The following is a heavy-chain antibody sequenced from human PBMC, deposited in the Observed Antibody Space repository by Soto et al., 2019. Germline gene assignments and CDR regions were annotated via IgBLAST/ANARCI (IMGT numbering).Heavy chain of an antibody. CDR2: ITPIFGTP. D-gene: IGHD3-22*01. J-gene: IGHJ4*02. Sequence: QVQLVQSGAEVKKPGSSVKVSCKASGGTFSRYAISWVRQAPGQGLEWMGGITPIFGTPNYAQKLQGRVTITADESTSTAYMELSSLRSGDTAVYYCAIGGGYATSDYYYAYWGQGTLITVSS. V-gene: IGHV1-69*01. CDR3: AIGGGYATSDYYYAY. CDR1: GGTFSRYA.